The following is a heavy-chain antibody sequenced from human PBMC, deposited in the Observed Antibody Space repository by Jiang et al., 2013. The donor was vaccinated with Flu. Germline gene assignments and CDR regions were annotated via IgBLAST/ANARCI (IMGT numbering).Heavy chain of an antibody. Sequence: GSGLVKPSETLSLTCTVSGGSISSYYWSWIRQPPGKGLEWIGYIYYSGSTNYNPSLKSRVTISVDTSKNQFSLKLSSVTAADTAVYYCARVPYYYGSGRHYYYYYGMDVWGKGTTVTVSS. CDR1: GGSISSYY. V-gene: IGHV4-59*01. CDR3: ARVPYYYGSGRHYYYYYGMDV. D-gene: IGHD3-10*01. CDR2: IYYSGST. J-gene: IGHJ6*04.